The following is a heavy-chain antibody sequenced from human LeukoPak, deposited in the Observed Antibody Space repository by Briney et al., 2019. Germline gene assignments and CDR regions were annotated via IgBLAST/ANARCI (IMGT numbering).Heavy chain of an antibody. V-gene: IGHV4-59*12. Sequence: SETLSLTCTVSVGAISNYYWSWIRHPPGKGLECIGYNYSSGSTNYNPSLKSRVTISVDTSQNQFSLRLSSVTAADTAVYYCARGRYVTTRGGAAAGFLDYWGQGTLVTVST. CDR3: ARGRYVTTRGGAAAGFLDY. CDR2: NYSSGST. CDR1: VGAISNYY. J-gene: IGHJ4*02. D-gene: IGHD6-13*01.